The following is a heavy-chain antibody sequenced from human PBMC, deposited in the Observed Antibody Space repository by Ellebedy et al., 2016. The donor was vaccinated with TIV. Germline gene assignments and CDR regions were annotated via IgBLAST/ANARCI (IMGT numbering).Heavy chain of an antibody. CDR1: GYTFTSYA. Sequence: ASVKVSCKASGYTFTSYAMHWVRQAPGQRLEWMGWINAGNGNTKYSQKFQGRVTITRDTSASTAYMELSSLRSEDTAVYYCARVGQVLRFPFDYWGQGTLVTVSS. V-gene: IGHV1-3*01. J-gene: IGHJ4*02. D-gene: IGHD3-3*01. CDR2: INAGNGNT. CDR3: ARVGQVLRFPFDY.